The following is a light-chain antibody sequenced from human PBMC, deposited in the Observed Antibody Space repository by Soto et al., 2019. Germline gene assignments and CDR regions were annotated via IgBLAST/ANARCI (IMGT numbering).Light chain of an antibody. CDR3: ATWDDSLNGQV. CDR1: SFNIGTNT. V-gene: IGLV1-44*01. CDR2: SDN. Sequence: QPVLTQPPSASGTPGQRVTISCSGSSFNIGTNTVNWYQQLPGTAPKLLIYSDNQRPLGVPDRFSGSKSGTSASLAISGLQSEDEADYHCATWDDSLNGQVFGGGTQLTVL. J-gene: IGLJ3*02.